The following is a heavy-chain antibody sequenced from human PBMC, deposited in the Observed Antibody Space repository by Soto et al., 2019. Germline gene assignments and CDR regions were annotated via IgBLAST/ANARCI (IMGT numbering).Heavy chain of an antibody. CDR2: IYYSGST. V-gene: IGHV4-31*03. CDR3: ARAGICGGDCLENY. Sequence: QVQLQESGPGLVKPSQTLSLTCTVSGGSISSCGYYWSWIRQHPGKGLEWIGYIYYSGSTYYNPSLKSRVTISVDTSKNQFSLKLSSVTAADTAVYYCARAGICGGDCLENYWGQGTLVTVSS. D-gene: IGHD2-21*02. CDR1: GGSISSCGYY. J-gene: IGHJ4*02.